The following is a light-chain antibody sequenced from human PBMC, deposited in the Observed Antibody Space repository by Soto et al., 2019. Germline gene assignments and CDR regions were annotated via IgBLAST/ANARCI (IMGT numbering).Light chain of an antibody. Sequence: QSALTQPASVSGSPGQSITISCTRTSSDVGSYNLVSWYQKHPDKAPKLLIYEGSKRPSGVSSRFSGSKSGNTASLTISGLQTEDEAHYYCCSYGAGSTFVFGTGTKVTVL. CDR3: CSYGAGSTFV. V-gene: IGLV2-23*03. CDR2: EGS. J-gene: IGLJ1*01. CDR1: SSDVGSYNL.